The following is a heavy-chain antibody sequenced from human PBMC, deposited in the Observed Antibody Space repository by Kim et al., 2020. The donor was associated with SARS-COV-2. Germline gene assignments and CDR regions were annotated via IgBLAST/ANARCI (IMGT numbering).Heavy chain of an antibody. D-gene: IGHD6-13*01. V-gene: IGHV3-23*01. J-gene: IGHJ6*02. Sequence: DSVKGRLTISRDNSKNTLYLRMNSLRAEDTAVYYCAKVSAGIGYFSGMDVWGQGTTVTVS. CDR3: AKVSAGIGYFSGMDV.